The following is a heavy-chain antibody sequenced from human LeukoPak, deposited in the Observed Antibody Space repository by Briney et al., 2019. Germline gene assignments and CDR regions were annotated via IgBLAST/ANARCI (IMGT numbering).Heavy chain of an antibody. J-gene: IGHJ4*02. V-gene: IGHV3-15*01. CDR1: GFTFSNAL. Sequence: SGGSLRLSCSASGFTFSNALMSWVRQAPGKGLEWVGRIKSKTDGGTTDYAAPVKGRFTISRDDSKNTLYLQMNSLKTEDTAVYYCTTDETMVPSFDYWGQGTLVTVSS. D-gene: IGHD3-10*01. CDR3: TTDETMVPSFDY. CDR2: IKSKTDGGTT.